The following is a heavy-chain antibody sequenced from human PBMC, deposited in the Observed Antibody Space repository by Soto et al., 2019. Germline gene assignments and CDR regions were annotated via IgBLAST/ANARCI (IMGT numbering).Heavy chain of an antibody. CDR3: ARFGAAYSSSWYFDY. CDR1: GFTVSSNY. Sequence: EVHLVETGGGLIQPGGSLRLSCAASGFTVSSNYMSWVRQAPGKGLEWVSVIYSGGNTYYADSVKGRFTISSDNSKNTLDLQINSLRGEDTAVYYCARFGAAYSSSWYFDYWGQGTLVTVSS. D-gene: IGHD6-13*01. CDR2: IYSGGNT. V-gene: IGHV3-53*02. J-gene: IGHJ4*02.